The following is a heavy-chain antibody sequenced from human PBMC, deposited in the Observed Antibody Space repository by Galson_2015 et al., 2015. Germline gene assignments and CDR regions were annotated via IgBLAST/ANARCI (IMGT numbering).Heavy chain of an antibody. CDR3: ARELGGTYYFDY. V-gene: IGHV1-46*04. Sequence: SVKVSCKASGYTFTNYFIQWVRQAPGQGLEWVGAINPSGAATFYAQKLQGRVTMTRDTPTSTVYVELSSLGSEDTAVYYCARELGGTYYFDYWGLGALVTVSS. J-gene: IGHJ4*02. D-gene: IGHD3-10*01. CDR2: INPSGAAT. CDR1: GYTFTNYF.